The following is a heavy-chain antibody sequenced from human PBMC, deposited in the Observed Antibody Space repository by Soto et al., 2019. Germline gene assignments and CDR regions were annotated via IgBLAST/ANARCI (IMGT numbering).Heavy chain of an antibody. J-gene: IGHJ4*02. D-gene: IGHD6-6*01. Sequence: ASVKVSCKASGFTFTSSAVQWVRQARVQRLEWIGWIVVGSGNTNYAQKFQERVTITRDMSTSTAYMELSSLRSEDTAVYYCAADQSWIAARPGYFDYWGQGTLVTVSS. CDR3: AADQSWIAARPGYFDY. CDR2: IVVGSGNT. CDR1: GFTFTSSA. V-gene: IGHV1-58*01.